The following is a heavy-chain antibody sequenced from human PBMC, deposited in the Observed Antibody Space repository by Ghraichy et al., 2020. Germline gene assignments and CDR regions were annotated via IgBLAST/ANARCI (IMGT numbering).Heavy chain of an antibody. D-gene: IGHD5-18*01. CDR1: GFTFSSYA. J-gene: IGHJ4*02. CDR3: AKGIQLWLHPFDY. Sequence: GGSLRLYCAASGFTFSSYAMSWVRQAPGKGLEWVSAISGSGGSTYYADSVKGRFTISRDNSKNTLYLQMNSLRAEDTAVYYCAKGIQLWLHPFDYWGQGTLVTVSS. CDR2: ISGSGGST. V-gene: IGHV3-23*01.